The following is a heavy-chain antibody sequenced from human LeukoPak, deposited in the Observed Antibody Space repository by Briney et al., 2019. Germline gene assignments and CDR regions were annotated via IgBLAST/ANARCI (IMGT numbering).Heavy chain of an antibody. CDR2: INHSGST. V-gene: IGHV4-34*01. CDR3: ASLGTNDILKGVQNIQFGNYYYGMDV. J-gene: IGHJ6*02. D-gene: IGHD3-9*01. Sequence: SETLSLTCTVSGGPFSVYYWSWIRQSPGKGREWIGEINHSGSTNYNPYLKSRVTISVDTSKNQFSLKLSSVTAADTAVYYCASLGTNDILKGVQNIQFGNYYYGMDVWGQGTTVTVSS. CDR1: GGPFSVYY.